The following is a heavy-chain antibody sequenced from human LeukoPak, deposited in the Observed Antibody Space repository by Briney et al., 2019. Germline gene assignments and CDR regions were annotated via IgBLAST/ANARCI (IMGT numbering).Heavy chain of an antibody. V-gene: IGHV3-30*02. J-gene: IGHJ4*02. Sequence: GGSLRLSCAASGFTFRTFGMSWVRQAPGKGLEWVAFIRYDGSNKYYADSVKGRFTISRDNSKNMLYLQMNSLRAEDTAVYYCAKDMSAALYYFDYWGQGTLVTVSS. CDR3: AKDMSAALYYFDY. CDR1: GFTFRTFG. D-gene: IGHD2-2*01. CDR2: IRYDGSNK.